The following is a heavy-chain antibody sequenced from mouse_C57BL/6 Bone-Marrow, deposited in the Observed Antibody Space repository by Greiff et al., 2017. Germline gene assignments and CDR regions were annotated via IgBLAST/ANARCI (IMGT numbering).Heavy chain of an antibody. J-gene: IGHJ2*01. CDR1: GYTFTSYW. CDR2: LAPSSGGT. D-gene: IGHD1-1*01. CDR3: ARYGYYYGSGFGY. Sequence: QVQLQQSGAELVKPGASVKLSCKASGYTFTSYWMHWVKQRPGRGLEWIGRLAPSSGGTKYNEKFKSKATLTVDKPSSTAYMQLSSLTSEDSAVYYCARYGYYYGSGFGYWGKGGTLTVST. V-gene: IGHV1-72*01.